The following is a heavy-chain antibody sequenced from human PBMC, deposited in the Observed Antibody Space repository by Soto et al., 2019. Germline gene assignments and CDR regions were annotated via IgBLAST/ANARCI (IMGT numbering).Heavy chain of an antibody. J-gene: IGHJ3*02. D-gene: IGHD5-12*01. CDR3: ARGGYGNDDFDI. CDR1: GGSISSGGYY. Sequence: KSSETLSLTCTVSGGSISSGGYYWSWIRQHPGKGLEWIGYIYYSGSTYYNPSLKSRVTISVDTSKNQFSLKLSSVTAADTAVYYCARGGYGNDDFDIWGQGTMVTVSS. CDR2: IYYSGST. V-gene: IGHV4-31*03.